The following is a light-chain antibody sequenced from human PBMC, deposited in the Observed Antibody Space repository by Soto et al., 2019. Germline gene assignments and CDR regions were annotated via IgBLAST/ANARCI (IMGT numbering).Light chain of an antibody. J-gene: IGKJ2*01. CDR2: SAS. CDR1: QSISTE. Sequence: EIVITQYPANLSVKPGERATLSCRASQSISTELTWYQQKPGQPPRLLIYSASTRATGVPARFPGSDAGTDFTITVSELQLEEFAVYYCQQGHNWPLTFGQGTRLEI. V-gene: IGKV3-15*01. CDR3: QQGHNWPLT.